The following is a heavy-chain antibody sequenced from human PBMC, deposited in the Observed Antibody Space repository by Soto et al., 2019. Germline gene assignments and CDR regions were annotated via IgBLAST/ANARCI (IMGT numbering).Heavy chain of an antibody. Sequence: SQTLSLPCAISGDRVSSNSAAWTWIRPSPSRGLEWLGRTYYRSKWYNDYAVSVKSRITINPDTSKNQFSLQLNSMSPEDTAVYYCARGPEVASTDYGDYGYFDFWGQGTLVTVSS. V-gene: IGHV6-1*01. CDR1: GDRVSSNSAA. J-gene: IGHJ4*02. CDR2: TYYRSKWYN. D-gene: IGHD4-17*01. CDR3: ARGPEVASTDYGDYGYFDF.